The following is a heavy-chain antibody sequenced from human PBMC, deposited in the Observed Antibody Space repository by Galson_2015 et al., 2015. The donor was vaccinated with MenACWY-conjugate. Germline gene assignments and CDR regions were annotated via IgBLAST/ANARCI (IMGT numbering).Heavy chain of an antibody. CDR2: IYDSGTT. Sequence: LEWIGLIYDSGTTKYNPSLKGRVTISLDTSKNQVSLKLSSVTAADTAVYYCAREFSYWGQGTLVTVSS. V-gene: IGHV4-59*01. CDR3: AREFSY. J-gene: IGHJ4*02. D-gene: IGHD2/OR15-2a*01.